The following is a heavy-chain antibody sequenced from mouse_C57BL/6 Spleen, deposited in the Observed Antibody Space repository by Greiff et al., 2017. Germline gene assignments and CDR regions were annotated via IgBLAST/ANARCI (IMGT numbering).Heavy chain of an antibody. J-gene: IGHJ3*01. CDR1: GYTFTDYN. Sequence: VQLQQSGPELVKPGASVKMSCKASGYTFTDYNMHWVKQSHGKSLEWIGYINPNNGGTSYNQKFKGKATLTVNKSSSTADMELRSLTSEDSAVYYCARGGDDGNPFAYWGQGTLVTVSA. CDR3: ARGGDDGNPFAY. CDR2: INPNNGGT. V-gene: IGHV1-22*01. D-gene: IGHD2-3*01.